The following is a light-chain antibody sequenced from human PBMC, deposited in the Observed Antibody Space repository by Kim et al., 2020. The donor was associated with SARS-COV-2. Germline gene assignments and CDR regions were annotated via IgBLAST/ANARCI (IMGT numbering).Light chain of an antibody. J-gene: IGLJ2*01. CDR3: QVWDTSRVV. Sequence: GAPGKTARSTCGGNNIRSKSVQWYQQKPGQAPVVVVYNDSDRPSGIPERFSGSNSGNTATLTISRVEAGDEADYYCQVWDTSRVVFGGGTQLTVL. CDR1: NIRSKS. V-gene: IGLV3-21*03. CDR2: NDS.